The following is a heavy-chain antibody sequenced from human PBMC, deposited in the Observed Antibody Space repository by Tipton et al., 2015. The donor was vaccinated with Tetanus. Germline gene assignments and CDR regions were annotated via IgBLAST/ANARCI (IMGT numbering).Heavy chain of an antibody. CDR2: INHSGST. J-gene: IGHJ4*02. Sequence: LRLSCAVYGGSFSAYYWSWIRQSPGKGLEWIGEINHSGSTTYSPSFKSRVTISVDTPKNQFSLKLSSVTAADTAVYYCARSTGSGNYFDNWGQGILVAVSS. D-gene: IGHD3-10*01. CDR3: ARSTGSGNYFDN. CDR1: GGSFSAYY. V-gene: IGHV4-34*01.